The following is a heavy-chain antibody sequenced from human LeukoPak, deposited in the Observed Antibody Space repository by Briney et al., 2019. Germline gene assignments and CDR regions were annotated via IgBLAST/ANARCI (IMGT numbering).Heavy chain of an antibody. J-gene: IGHJ4*02. D-gene: IGHD2-15*01. Sequence: GGSLRLSCAASGFTFSSYSMNWVRQAPGKGLEWVSSISSSSSYIYYADSVKGRFTISRDNAKNSLYLQMNSLRAEDTAVYYCARAEGCCGGSCYSNYWGQGTLVTVSS. V-gene: IGHV3-21*01. CDR1: GFTFSSYS. CDR2: ISSSSSYI. CDR3: ARAEGCCGGSCYSNY.